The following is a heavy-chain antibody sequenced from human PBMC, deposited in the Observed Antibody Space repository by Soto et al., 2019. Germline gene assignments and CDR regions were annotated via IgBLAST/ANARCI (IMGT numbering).Heavy chain of an antibody. V-gene: IGHV1-2*02. CDR3: VRDGLVSSARYYFDY. CDR2: INPKSGGT. CDR1: GYTFTDCY. D-gene: IGHD6-13*01. J-gene: IGHJ4*02. Sequence: GASVKVSCKASGYTFTDCYIHWVRQAPGQGLEWMGWINPKSGGTNIAQRFKGRVNMTRDMSISTVYMEMNRLKSDDTAVYYCVRDGLVSSARYYFDYWGQGTLVTVSS.